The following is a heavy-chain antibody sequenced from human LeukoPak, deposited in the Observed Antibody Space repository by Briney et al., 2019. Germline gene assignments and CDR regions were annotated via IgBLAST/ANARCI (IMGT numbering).Heavy chain of an antibody. CDR3: ARAYDTSGYHSGY. J-gene: IGHJ4*02. D-gene: IGHD3-22*01. V-gene: IGHV3-23*01. CDR1: GFTFSSYW. Sequence: GGSLRLSYAASGFTFSSYWMHWVRQAPGKGLEWVSTISGSGVSTYYADSVKGRFTFSRDNSKNTLYLQMDSLRAEDTAVYYCARAYDTSGYHSGYWGQGTLVTVSS. CDR2: ISGSGVST.